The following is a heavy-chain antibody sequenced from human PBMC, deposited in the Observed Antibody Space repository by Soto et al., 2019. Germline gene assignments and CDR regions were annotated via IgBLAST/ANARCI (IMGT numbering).Heavy chain of an antibody. CDR1: GYTLTSYG. CDR2: ISAYNGNT. CDR3: ARDIAAAGLNWFDP. Sequence: ASVKVSCKASGYTLTSYGISWVRQAPGQGLEWMGWISAYNGNTNYAQKLQGRVTMTTDTSTSTAYMELRSLRSDDTAVYYCARDIAAAGLNWFDPWGQGTLVTVSS. D-gene: IGHD6-13*01. V-gene: IGHV1-18*01. J-gene: IGHJ5*02.